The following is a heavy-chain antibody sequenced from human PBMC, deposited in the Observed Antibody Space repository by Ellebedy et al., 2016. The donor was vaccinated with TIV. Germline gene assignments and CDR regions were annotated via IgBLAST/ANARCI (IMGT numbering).Heavy chain of an antibody. CDR2: MHGSGRGI. V-gene: IGHV3-23*01. D-gene: IGHD3-16*01. Sequence: PGGSLRLSCEASGFTFSAFAMGWVRQTPGKGLEWVSGMHGSGRGISYSESVKGRFIISRDNSKNTLYLQMNSLTAEDTAIYYCAKDQVGGDGRWVFDIWGQGTTVTVSS. CDR1: GFTFSAFA. J-gene: IGHJ3*02. CDR3: AKDQVGGDGRWVFDI.